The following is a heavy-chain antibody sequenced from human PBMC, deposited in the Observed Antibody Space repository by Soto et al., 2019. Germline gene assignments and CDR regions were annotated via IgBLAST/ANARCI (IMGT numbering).Heavy chain of an antibody. V-gene: IGHV3-11*01. Sequence: PGGSLRLSYAASGFTFSDYYMSWIRQAPGKGLEWVSYISSSGSTIYYADSVKGRFTISRDNAKNSLYLQMNSLRAEDTAVYYCAAYSTPLYYDFWSGYSSRSEYFQHWGQGTLVTVSS. CDR1: GFTFSDYY. CDR2: ISSSGSTI. J-gene: IGHJ1*01. CDR3: AAYSTPLYYDFWSGYSSRSEYFQH. D-gene: IGHD3-3*01.